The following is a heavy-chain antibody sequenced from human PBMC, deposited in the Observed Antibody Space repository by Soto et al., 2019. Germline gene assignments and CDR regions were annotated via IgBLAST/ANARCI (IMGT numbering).Heavy chain of an antibody. Sequence: QAHLVQSGAEVKMPGDSVQVSCKASGFVSTNHNFHWVRQAPGQSLEWMGRINAGNGNTQYSQNFQGRVTFTSDPSASTAFMDLTNLRFEDRAMYYCANDYGSNWRLWGQGTLVSVSS. CDR3: ANDYGSNWRL. CDR2: INAGNGNT. D-gene: IGHD3-10*01. CDR1: GFVSTNHN. V-gene: IGHV1-3*01. J-gene: IGHJ4*02.